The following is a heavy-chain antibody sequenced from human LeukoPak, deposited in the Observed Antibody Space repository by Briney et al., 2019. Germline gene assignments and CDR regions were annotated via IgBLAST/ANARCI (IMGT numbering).Heavy chain of an antibody. CDR3: ARAARPTLYFQH. D-gene: IGHD6-6*01. J-gene: IGHJ1*01. V-gene: IGHV3-11*04. Sequence: PGGSPRLSCAASGFTFSDYYMSWIRQAPGKGLEWVSYISSSGSTIYYADSVKGRFTISRDNAKNSLYLQMNSLRAEDTAVYYCARAARPTLYFQHWGQGTLVTVSS. CDR1: GFTFSDYY. CDR2: ISSSGSTI.